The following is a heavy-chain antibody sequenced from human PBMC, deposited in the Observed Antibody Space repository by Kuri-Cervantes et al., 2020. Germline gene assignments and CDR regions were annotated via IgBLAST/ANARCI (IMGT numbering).Heavy chain of an antibody. CDR3: ARTGFTSLDNWFDP. CDR1: GGTFSNSA. CDR2: IIPVFGSA. J-gene: IGHJ5*02. Sequence: SGKVSCKASGGTFSNSAIHWVRQAPGQGLEYMGGIIPVFGSANYAQRFQGRVTITADESTSTTYMELNTLSSDDTAVYYCARTGFTSLDNWFDPGGQGTLVTVSS. V-gene: IGHV1-69*13. D-gene: IGHD3/OR15-3a*01.